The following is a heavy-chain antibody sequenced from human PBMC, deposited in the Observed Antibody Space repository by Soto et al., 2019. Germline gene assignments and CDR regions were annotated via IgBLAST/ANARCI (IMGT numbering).Heavy chain of an antibody. J-gene: IGHJ5*02. CDR3: ARAPDYGDFGRWFDP. Sequence: QVQLVQSGAEVRKPGASVKVSCKASGYTFTHFDINWVRQAPGHGLEWMGWMNPDSGKTAYAEKVRGRVTMTRNTSMSTAYMELTSLTSEDTAVYYCARAPDYGDFGRWFDPWGQGTQVIVSS. CDR1: GYTFTHFD. V-gene: IGHV1-8*01. CDR2: MNPDSGKT. D-gene: IGHD4-17*01.